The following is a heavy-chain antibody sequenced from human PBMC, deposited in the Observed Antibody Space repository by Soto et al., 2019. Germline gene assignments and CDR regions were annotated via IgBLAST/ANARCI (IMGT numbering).Heavy chain of an antibody. V-gene: IGHV3-30-3*01. CDR3: ARDVRLLWFGSPGGYFDY. D-gene: IGHD3-10*01. CDR1: GFTFSSYA. Sequence: QVQLVESGGGVVQPGRSLRLSCAASGFTFSSYAMHWVRQAPGKGLEWVAVISYDGSNKYYADSVKGRFTISRDNSKNTPYLQMNSLRAEDTAVYYCARDVRLLWFGSPGGYFDYWGQGTLVTVSS. CDR2: ISYDGSNK. J-gene: IGHJ4*02.